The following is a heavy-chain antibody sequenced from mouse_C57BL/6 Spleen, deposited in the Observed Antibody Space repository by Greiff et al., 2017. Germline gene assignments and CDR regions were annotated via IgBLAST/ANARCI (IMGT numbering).Heavy chain of an antibody. CDR2: IRNKANGYTT. J-gene: IGHJ3*01. D-gene: IGHD1-1*01. Sequence: EVQLVESGGGLVQPGGSLSLSCAASGFTFTDYYMSWVRQPPGKALEWLGFIRNKANGYTTEYSASVKGRFTISRDNSQSILYLQMNALRAEDSATYYCARPSHGSSPFAYWGQGTLGTVSA. CDR1: GFTFTDYY. V-gene: IGHV7-3*01. CDR3: ARPSHGSSPFAY.